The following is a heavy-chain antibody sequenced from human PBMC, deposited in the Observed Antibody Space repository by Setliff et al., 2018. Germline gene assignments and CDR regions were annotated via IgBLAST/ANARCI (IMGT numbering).Heavy chain of an antibody. CDR2: ISYSGST. J-gene: IGHJ4*02. CDR3: ARGASSPFATGL. CDR1: GGSISSHY. Sequence: SETLSLTCTVSGGSISSHYWSWVRQPPGKGLEWIGSISYSGSTNHNPSLKNRVTISVDTSKNQFSLKLSSVTSADTAVYYCARGASSPFATGLWGQGTLVTVS. V-gene: IGHV4-59*11. D-gene: IGHD6-13*01.